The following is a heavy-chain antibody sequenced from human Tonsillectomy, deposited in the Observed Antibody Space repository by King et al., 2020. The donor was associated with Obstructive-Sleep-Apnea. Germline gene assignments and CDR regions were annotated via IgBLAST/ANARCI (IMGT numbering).Heavy chain of an antibody. CDR1: GFTFSSYA. J-gene: IGHJ5*02. V-gene: IGHV3-23*04. D-gene: IGHD3-3*01. Sequence: VQLVGSGGGFVQPGGSLRLSCAASGFTFSSYAMSWVRQAPGEGLGWVSAISGSGGSTYYAGSVKGRFTISRDNSKNTPYLQMNSLRAEDTAVYYCAKDLRDFRIGWFDPWGQGTLVTVSS. CDR3: AKDLRDFRIGWFDP. CDR2: ISGSGGST.